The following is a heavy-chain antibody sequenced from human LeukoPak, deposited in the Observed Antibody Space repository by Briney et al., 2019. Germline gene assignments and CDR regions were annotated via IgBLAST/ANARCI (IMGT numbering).Heavy chain of an antibody. D-gene: IGHD4-4*01. CDR3: AGGPGYYSNYPTPFYYYYYYGMDV. V-gene: IGHV4-34*01. Sequence: PSETLSLTCAVYGGSFSGYYWSWIRQPPGKGLEWIGEINHSGSTNYNPSLKSRVTISVDTSKNQFSLKLSSVTAADTAVYYCAGGPGYYSNYPTPFYYYYYYGMDVWGQGTTVTVSS. J-gene: IGHJ6*02. CDR2: INHSGST. CDR1: GGSFSGYY.